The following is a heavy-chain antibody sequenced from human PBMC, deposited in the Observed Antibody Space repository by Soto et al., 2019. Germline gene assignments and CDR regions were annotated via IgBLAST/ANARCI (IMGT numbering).Heavy chain of an antibody. J-gene: IGHJ3*02. CDR1: GYTFTSHY. CDR2: INPRGGGT. Sequence: QVQLVQSGAEVKKPGASVKVSCKASGYTFTSHYMHWVRQAPGQGLEWMGIINPRGGGTSYAQKFQGRVTMTRDTSTSTVYMELSSLRSEDTAVYYCARLWGSGYDAFDIWGQGTMVTVSS. D-gene: IGHD5-18*01. V-gene: IGHV1-46*01. CDR3: ARLWGSGYDAFDI.